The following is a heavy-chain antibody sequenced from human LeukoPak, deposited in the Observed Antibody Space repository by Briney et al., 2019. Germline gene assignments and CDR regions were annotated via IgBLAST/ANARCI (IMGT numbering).Heavy chain of an antibody. D-gene: IGHD2-2*01. CDR3: AGRGYCSSTSCSGYYFDY. V-gene: IGHV4-59*12. Sequence: SETLSLTCPVSGGFISSYYWSWLRQPPAKGLAGIGYIYYSGITNYHPSLKSRVTISVDTSKNQFSLKLSSVTAADTAVYYCAGRGYCSSTSCSGYYFDYWGQGTLVTVSS. CDR2: IYYSGIT. J-gene: IGHJ4*02. CDR1: GGFISSYY.